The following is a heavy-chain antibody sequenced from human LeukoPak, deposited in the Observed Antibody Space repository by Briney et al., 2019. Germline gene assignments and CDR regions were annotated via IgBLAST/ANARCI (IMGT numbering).Heavy chain of an antibody. CDR1: GGTFSSYA. D-gene: IGHD6-13*01. CDR3: ASRAAAGTLFDY. CDR2: IIPILGIA. Sequence: ASVKVSCKASGGTFSSYAISWVRQAPGQGLEWMGSIIPILGIANYAQKFQGRVTITADKSTSTAYMELSSLRSEDTAVYYCASRAAAGTLFDYWGQGTLVTVSS. J-gene: IGHJ4*02. V-gene: IGHV1-69*04.